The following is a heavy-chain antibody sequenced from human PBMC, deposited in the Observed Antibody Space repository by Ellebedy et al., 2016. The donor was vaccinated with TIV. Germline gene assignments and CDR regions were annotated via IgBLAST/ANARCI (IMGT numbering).Heavy chain of an antibody. J-gene: IGHJ4*02. D-gene: IGHD3-10*01. V-gene: IGHV4-39*01. CDR2: IYYSGST. Sequence: SETLFLTXTVSGGSISSSSYYWGWIRQPPGKGLEWIGSIYYSGSTYYNPSLKSRVTISVDTSKNQFSLKLSSVTAADTAVYYCLSYGSGSYYIDPFDYWGQGTLVTVSS. CDR3: LSYGSGSYYIDPFDY. CDR1: GGSISSSSYY.